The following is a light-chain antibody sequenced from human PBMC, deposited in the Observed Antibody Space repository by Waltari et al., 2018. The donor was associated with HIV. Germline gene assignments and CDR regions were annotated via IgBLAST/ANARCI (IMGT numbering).Light chain of an antibody. CDR2: EVS. CDR1: SSDVGGYTY. Sequence: QSALTQPASVSGSPGQSITVSCTGTSSDVGGYTYVSWYQQPPGKAPKIMIYEVSNRPLGVSNRFSGSKSGNTASLTISGLQAEDEADYYCSSYTSSSSLVFGTGTKVTVL. J-gene: IGLJ1*01. CDR3: SSYTSSSSLV. V-gene: IGLV2-14*01.